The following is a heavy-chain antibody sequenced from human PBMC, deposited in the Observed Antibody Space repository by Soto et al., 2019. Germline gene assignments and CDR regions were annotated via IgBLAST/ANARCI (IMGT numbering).Heavy chain of an antibody. CDR1: GFTFSSYG. V-gene: IGHV3-30*03. D-gene: IGHD2-8*01. J-gene: IGHJ6*02. CDR3: ARRLVNGGYGLDV. Sequence: GGSLRLSCAASGFTFSSYGMHWVRQAPGKGLEWVAVISYDGSNKYYADSVKGRFTISRDISKNTLYLQMNSLRAEDTAVYYCARRLVNGGYGLDVWGQGTTVTVSS. CDR2: ISYDGSNK.